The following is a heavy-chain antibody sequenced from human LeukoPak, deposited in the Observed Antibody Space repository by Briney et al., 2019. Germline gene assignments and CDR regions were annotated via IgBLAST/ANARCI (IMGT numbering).Heavy chain of an antibody. D-gene: IGHD2-2*02. V-gene: IGHV3-21*06. Sequence: GSLRLSCAASGFTFRSFTMNWVRQAPGKGLEWVSSISSSSSYMYYADSVKGRFTISRDNAKNSLYLQMNSLRAEDTAVYYCARDQRGYCGSTSCYNPDYYYYMDVWGKGTTVTVSS. J-gene: IGHJ6*03. CDR1: GFTFRSFT. CDR2: ISSSSSYM. CDR3: ARDQRGYCGSTSCYNPDYYYYMDV.